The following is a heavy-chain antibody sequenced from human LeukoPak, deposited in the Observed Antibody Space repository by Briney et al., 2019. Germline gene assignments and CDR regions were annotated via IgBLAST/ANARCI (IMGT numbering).Heavy chain of an antibody. V-gene: IGHV3-7*01. CDR3: ARRGWQFDS. CDR1: GIIFNHYW. Sequence: GGSLRLSCASSGIIFNHYWMNWVRQVPGKGLEWVANIKEDGSEKNYVDSVRGRFTISRDNARSSLYLQMNSLRAEDTAVYYCARRGWQFDSWGQGTLVTVSS. D-gene: IGHD2-15*01. J-gene: IGHJ4*02. CDR2: IKEDGSEK.